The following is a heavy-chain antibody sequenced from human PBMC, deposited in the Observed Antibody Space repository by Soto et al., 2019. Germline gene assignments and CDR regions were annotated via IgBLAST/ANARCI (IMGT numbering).Heavy chain of an antibody. CDR2: IYYSGST. J-gene: IGHJ4*02. CDR3: ARLPRYCSSTSCYREFDY. CDR1: GGSISSYY. D-gene: IGHD2-2*01. V-gene: IGHV4-59*08. Sequence: SETLSLTCTVSGGSISSYYWSWIRQPPGKGLEWIGYIYYSGSTNYNSSLKSRVTISVDTSKNQFSLKLSSVTAADTAVYYCARLPRYCSSTSCYREFDYWGQGTLVTVSS.